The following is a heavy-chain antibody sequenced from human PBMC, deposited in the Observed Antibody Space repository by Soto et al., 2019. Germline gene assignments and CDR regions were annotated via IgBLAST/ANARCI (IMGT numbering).Heavy chain of an antibody. CDR1: GFTFSSYG. D-gene: IGHD3-10*01. V-gene: IGHV3-30*18. Sequence: GGSLRLSCAASGFTFSSYGMHWVRQAPGKGLEWVAVISYDGSNKYYADSVKGRFTISRGNSKNALYLQMNSLRAEDTAVYYCAKGEGLWFGELLPPDFDYWGQGTLVTVSS. CDR2: ISYDGSNK. CDR3: AKGEGLWFGELLPPDFDY. J-gene: IGHJ4*02.